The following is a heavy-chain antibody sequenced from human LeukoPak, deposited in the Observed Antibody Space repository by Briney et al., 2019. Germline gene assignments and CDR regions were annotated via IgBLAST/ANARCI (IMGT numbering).Heavy chain of an antibody. CDR3: APEGGNSFDY. CDR2: VNSDSTST. Sequence: GGSLRLSCAASGFTFSTYWMHWVRQVPGKGLMWVARVNSDSTSTNYADAVRGRFTISRDNAKNTLYLEMNNLRADDTAVYYCAPEGGNSFDYWGQGTLVTVSS. D-gene: IGHD3-16*01. CDR1: GFTFSTYW. J-gene: IGHJ4*02. V-gene: IGHV3-74*01.